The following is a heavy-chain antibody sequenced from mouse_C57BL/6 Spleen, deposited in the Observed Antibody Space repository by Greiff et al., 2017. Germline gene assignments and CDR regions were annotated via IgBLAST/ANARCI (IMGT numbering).Heavy chain of an antibody. J-gene: IGHJ3*01. V-gene: IGHV1-81*01. Sequence: QVQLQQSGAELARPGASVKLSCKASGYTFTSYGISWVKQRTGQGLEWIGEIYPRSGNTKYNEKFKGKATLTADKSSSTAYMELRSLTSEDSAVYFCAVSMVTTEAWFAYWGQGTLVTVSA. CDR3: AVSMVTTEAWFAY. CDR1: GYTFTSYG. CDR2: IYPRSGNT. D-gene: IGHD2-2*01.